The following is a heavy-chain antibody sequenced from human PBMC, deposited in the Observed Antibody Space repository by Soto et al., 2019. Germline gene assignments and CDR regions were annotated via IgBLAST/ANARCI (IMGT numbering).Heavy chain of an antibody. J-gene: IGHJ4*02. CDR1: GFTFSSYS. CDR3: ASHTPQLLWFGELSPY. CDR2: ISSSSSTI. V-gene: IGHV3-48*01. D-gene: IGHD3-10*01. Sequence: GGSLRLCCAASGFTFSSYSMNWVRQAPGKGLEWVSYISSSSSTIYYADSVKGRFTISRDNAKNSLYLQMNSLRAEDTAVYYCASHTPQLLWFGELSPYWGQGTLVTVSS.